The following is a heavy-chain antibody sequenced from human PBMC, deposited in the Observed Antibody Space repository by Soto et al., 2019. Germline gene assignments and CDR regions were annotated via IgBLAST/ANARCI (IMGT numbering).Heavy chain of an antibody. CDR2: ISDRGGGT. V-gene: IGHV3-23*01. J-gene: IGHJ4*02. Sequence: PGGSLRLSCEASGFTFSTYEMSWARQAPGKGLEWVSTISDRGGGTYYAGSVKGRFTISRDNSKNTLHLQMNSLRPEDSAVYYCSKGSALDWWGQGTLVTVS. CDR1: GFTFSTYE. D-gene: IGHD6-6*01. CDR3: SKGSALDW.